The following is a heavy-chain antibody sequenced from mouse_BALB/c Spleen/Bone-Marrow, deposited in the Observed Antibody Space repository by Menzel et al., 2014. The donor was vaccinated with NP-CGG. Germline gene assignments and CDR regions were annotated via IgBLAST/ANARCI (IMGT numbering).Heavy chain of an antibody. CDR3: ASYRFAY. V-gene: IGHV1-7*01. CDR2: INPSTGYT. J-gene: IGHJ3*01. D-gene: IGHD2-10*01. CDR1: AYTFTNYW. Sequence: QVQLKESGAELAKPGASMKMSCKASAYTFTNYWMHWVKQRPGQGLEWIGYINPSTGYTEYNQKFKDKATLTADKSSSTAYMQLSRLTSEDSAVYYCASYRFAYWGQGTLVTVSA.